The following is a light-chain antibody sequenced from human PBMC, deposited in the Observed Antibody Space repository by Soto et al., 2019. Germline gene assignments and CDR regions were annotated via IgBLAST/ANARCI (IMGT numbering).Light chain of an antibody. J-gene: IGLJ2*01. Sequence: QAVVTQPPSASGTPGQTVIISCSGTSSNIRSSPVNWYQQLPGTAPKLLIYINNQRPSVVPDRFSASKSGTSASLAISGLQSEDEADYCCAAWEDSLNGLVFGGGTKRTVL. CDR2: INN. CDR1: SSNIRSSP. CDR3: AAWEDSLNGLV. V-gene: IGLV1-44*01.